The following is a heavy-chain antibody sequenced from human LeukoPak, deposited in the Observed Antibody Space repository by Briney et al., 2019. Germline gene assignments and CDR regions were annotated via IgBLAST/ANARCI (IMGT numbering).Heavy chain of an antibody. CDR3: ARDIRGYSGYGRPGGYYFDY. J-gene: IGHJ4*02. CDR1: GGSISSSSYY. D-gene: IGHD5-12*01. CDR2: IYYSGST. V-gene: IGHV4-31*03. Sequence: SETLSLTCTVSGGSISSSSYYWSWIRQHPGKGLEWIGYIYYSGSTYYNPSLKSRVTISVDTSKNQFSLKLSSVTAADTAVYYCARDIRGYSGYGRPGGYYFDYWGQGTLVTVSS.